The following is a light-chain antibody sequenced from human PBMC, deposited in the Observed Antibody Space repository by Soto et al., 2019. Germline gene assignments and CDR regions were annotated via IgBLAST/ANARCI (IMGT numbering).Light chain of an antibody. J-gene: IGLJ1*01. CDR2: DVS. Sequence: QSVLTQPASVSGSPGQSITVSCTGTTTDVGGSNYVSWYQQHPGKAPKIMIYDVSNRPSGVSNRFSGSKSGNTASLTISGLQAEDEADYYCSSYARSSTYVFGTGTKVTVL. CDR1: TTDVGGSNY. CDR3: SSYARSSTYV. V-gene: IGLV2-14*01.